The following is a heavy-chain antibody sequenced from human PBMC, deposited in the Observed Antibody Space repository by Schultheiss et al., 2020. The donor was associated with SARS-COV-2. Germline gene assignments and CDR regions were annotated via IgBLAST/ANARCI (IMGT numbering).Heavy chain of an antibody. J-gene: IGHJ5*02. CDR3: ARVSGDFWSGYYPENWFDP. CDR1: GFTFSSYA. D-gene: IGHD3-3*01. V-gene: IGHV3-11*05. Sequence: GGSLRLSCAASGFTFSSYAMSWVRQAPGKGLEWVSYISSSSSYTNYADSVKGRFTISRDNAKNSLYLQMNSLRAEDTAVYYCARVSGDFWSGYYPENWFDPWGQGTLVTVPS. CDR2: ISSSSSYT.